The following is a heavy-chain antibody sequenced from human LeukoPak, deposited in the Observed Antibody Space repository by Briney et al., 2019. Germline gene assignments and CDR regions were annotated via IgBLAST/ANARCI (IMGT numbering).Heavy chain of an antibody. Sequence: PGGSLRLSCAASGFTFSSYAMSWVRQAPGKGLEWVSAISGSGGSTYYADSVKGRFIISRDNSKNTLYLQMDSLRAEDTAVYYCAKDGDILSLHHPVDYWGQGTLVTVSS. CDR1: GFTFSSYA. D-gene: IGHD2-15*01. CDR2: ISGSGGST. J-gene: IGHJ4*02. CDR3: AKDGDILSLHHPVDY. V-gene: IGHV3-23*01.